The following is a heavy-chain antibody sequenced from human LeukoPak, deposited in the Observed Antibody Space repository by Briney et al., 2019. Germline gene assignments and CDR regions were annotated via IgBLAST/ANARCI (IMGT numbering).Heavy chain of an antibody. CDR1: GFTVKNNY. CDR2: IYGDGST. Sequence: GGSLRLSCGASGFTVKNNYMNWVRQAPGKGLEWVSGIYGDGSTYYADFVKGRFTISRDSPKNTLYLQMNSLRAEDTAVYYCAIGSYCSGGSCYPLFDYWGRGTLVTVSS. D-gene: IGHD2-15*01. CDR3: AIGSYCSGGSCYPLFDY. J-gene: IGHJ4*02. V-gene: IGHV3-53*01.